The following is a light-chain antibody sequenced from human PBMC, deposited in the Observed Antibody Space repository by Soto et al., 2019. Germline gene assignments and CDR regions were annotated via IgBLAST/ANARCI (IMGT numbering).Light chain of an antibody. CDR2: GAS. CDR1: QDINKN. Sequence: DIQMTQSPSSLSASVGDRVTITCQASQDINKNLIWYQQKSGKAPKVLISGASSLQSGVPSRFTGTGSGTHFTLTISSLQPEDFATYYCQQSYSTLVTFGQGTKVDIK. J-gene: IGKJ1*01. V-gene: IGKV1-39*01. CDR3: QQSYSTLVT.